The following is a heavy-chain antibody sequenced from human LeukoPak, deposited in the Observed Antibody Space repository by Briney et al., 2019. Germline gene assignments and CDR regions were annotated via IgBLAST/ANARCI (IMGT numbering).Heavy chain of an antibody. J-gene: IGHJ4*02. CDR3: ARRIQGMASYYFDY. CDR1: GFTFSSYW. D-gene: IGHD5-24*01. V-gene: IGHV3-74*01. Sequence: PGGSLRLSCTASGFTFSSYWMHCVRQAPGKGLVWLSRINSDGGSTIYADSVKGRFTISRDNAKNTLYLQINSLRAEDTAVYYCARRIQGMASYYFDYGGKGTLVSVSS. CDR2: INSDGGST.